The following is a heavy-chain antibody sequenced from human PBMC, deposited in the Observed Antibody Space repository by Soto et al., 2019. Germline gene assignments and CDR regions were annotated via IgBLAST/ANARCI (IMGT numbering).Heavy chain of an antibody. CDR2: MNPNSGNT. Sequence: QVQLVQSGAEVKKPGASVKVSCKASGYTFTSYDINWVRQATGQGLEWMGWMNPNSGNTGYAQKFQGRVPMTRNTSISTAYMELSSLRSEDTAVYYCARGKRLVKGDAFDIWGQGTMVTVSS. J-gene: IGHJ3*02. V-gene: IGHV1-8*01. D-gene: IGHD6-19*01. CDR1: GYTFTSYD. CDR3: ARGKRLVKGDAFDI.